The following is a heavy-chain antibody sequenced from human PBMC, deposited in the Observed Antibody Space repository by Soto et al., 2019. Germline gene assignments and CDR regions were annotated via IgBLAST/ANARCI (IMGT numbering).Heavy chain of an antibody. CDR3: AIDKYYYMDV. CDR2: INHSGST. Sequence: PSETLSLTCAVYGGSFSGYYWSWIRQPPGKGLEWIGGINHSGSTNYNPSLKSRVTISVDTSKSRFSLKLSSVTAADTAVYYCAIDKYYYMDVWGKGTTVTVSS. CDR1: GGSFSGYY. J-gene: IGHJ6*03. V-gene: IGHV4-34*01.